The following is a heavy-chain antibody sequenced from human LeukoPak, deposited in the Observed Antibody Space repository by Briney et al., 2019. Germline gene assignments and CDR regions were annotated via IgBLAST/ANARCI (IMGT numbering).Heavy chain of an antibody. V-gene: IGHV3-74*01. CDR3: AKGGATVIDH. D-gene: IGHD4-17*01. Sequence: PGGSLRLSCAASAFTFSSYWMHWVRQAPGKGLVWVSRINSDGISTSYADSVKGRFTISRDNAKNTLYLQMNSLRAEDTAVYYCAKGGATVIDHWGQGTLVTVSS. J-gene: IGHJ4*02. CDR2: INSDGIST. CDR1: AFTFSSYW.